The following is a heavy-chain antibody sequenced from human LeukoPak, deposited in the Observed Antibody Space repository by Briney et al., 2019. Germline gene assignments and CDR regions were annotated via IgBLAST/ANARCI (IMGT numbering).Heavy chain of an antibody. CDR1: GFTFSSYA. J-gene: IGHJ4*02. V-gene: IGHV3-23*01. Sequence: GGSLRLSCAASGFTFSSYAMSWVRQAPGKGLERVSAISGSGGSTYYADSVKGRFTISRDNSKNTLCLQMNSLRAEDTAVYYCAKDPYTYCGGDCYDATFDYWGQGTLVTVSS. D-gene: IGHD2-21*02. CDR3: AKDPYTYCGGDCYDATFDY. CDR2: ISGSGGST.